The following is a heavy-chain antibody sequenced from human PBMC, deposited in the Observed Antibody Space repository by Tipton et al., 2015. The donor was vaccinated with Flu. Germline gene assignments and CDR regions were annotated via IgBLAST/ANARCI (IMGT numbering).Heavy chain of an antibody. CDR2: IYPGDSDT. D-gene: IGHD3-10*01. V-gene: IGHV5-51*03. Sequence: QLVQSGGEVKKPGESLKISCRASGYRFSTYWIGWVRQMPGKGLEWMGIIYPGDSDTTYSPSFRGHVTISVDKSISTAYLQWNRLEASDSAIYYCVRRPFYSASGTVSEYWGQGTLVTVSS. CDR3: VRRPFYSASGTVSEY. CDR1: GYRFSTYW. J-gene: IGHJ4*02.